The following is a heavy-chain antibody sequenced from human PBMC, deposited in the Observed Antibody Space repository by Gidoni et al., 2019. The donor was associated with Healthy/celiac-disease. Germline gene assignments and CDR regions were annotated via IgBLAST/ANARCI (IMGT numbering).Heavy chain of an antibody. D-gene: IGHD3-10*01. CDR3: ARSRDYGSGSSPLEDY. Sequence: QVQLVQPGAEVKKPGASVKVPCKASGYTLTSYGISWVRQAPGQGLEWMGWISAYNGNTNYAQKLQGRVTMTTDTSTSTAYMELRSLRSDDTAVYYCARSRDYGSGSSPLEDYWGQGTLVTVSS. V-gene: IGHV1-18*04. CDR2: ISAYNGNT. CDR1: GYTLTSYG. J-gene: IGHJ4*02.